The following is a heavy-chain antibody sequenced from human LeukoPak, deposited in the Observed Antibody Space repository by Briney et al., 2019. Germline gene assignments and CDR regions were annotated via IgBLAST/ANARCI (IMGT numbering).Heavy chain of an antibody. D-gene: IGHD6-13*01. CDR1: GVSFSGYY. Sequence: PSETLSLTCAVYGVSFSGYYWRWIRQPPGKGLEGIGEINHSGSTNYNPSLKSRVTISVDTSKNQFSLKLSSVTAADTAVYYCARDYARYSSIWYLFYYWGQGTLVTVSS. J-gene: IGHJ4*02. CDR3: ARDYARYSSIWYLFYY. CDR2: INHSGST. V-gene: IGHV4-34*01.